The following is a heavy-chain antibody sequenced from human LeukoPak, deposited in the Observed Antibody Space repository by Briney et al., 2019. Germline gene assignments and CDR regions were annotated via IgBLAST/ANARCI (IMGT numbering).Heavy chain of an antibody. J-gene: IGHJ4*02. CDR3: AREMGEYCDILTGYFPFDY. CDR2: INPNSGGT. V-gene: IGHV1-2*02. D-gene: IGHD3-9*01. CDR1: GYTFTGYY. Sequence: ASVKVSCKASGYTFTGYYMHWVRQAPGQGLEWMGWINPNSGGTNYAQKFQGRVTMTRDTSISTAYMELSRLRSDDTAVYYCAREMGEYCDILTGYFPFDYWSQGTLVTVSS.